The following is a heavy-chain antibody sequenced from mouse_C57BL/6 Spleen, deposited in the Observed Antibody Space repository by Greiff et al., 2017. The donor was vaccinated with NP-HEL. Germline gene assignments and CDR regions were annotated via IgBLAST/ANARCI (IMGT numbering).Heavy chain of an antibody. CDR1: GYSFTDYN. Sequence: VQLKQSGPELVKPGASVKISCKASGYSFTDYNMNWVKQSNGKSLEWIGVINPNSGTTSYNQKFKGKAILTVDQSSSTAYMQLNSLTSEDSAVYYCARGATVVEEGYFDYWGQGTTLTVSS. D-gene: IGHD1-1*01. V-gene: IGHV1-39*01. CDR2: INPNSGTT. CDR3: ARGATVVEEGYFDY. J-gene: IGHJ2*01.